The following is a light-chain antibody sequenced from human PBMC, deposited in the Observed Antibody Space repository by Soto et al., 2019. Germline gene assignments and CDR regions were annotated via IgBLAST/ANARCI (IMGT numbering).Light chain of an antibody. J-gene: IGKJ5*01. Sequence: EIVLTQSPATLSLSPGERATLSCRASQSVASNLAWYRQKPGQAPRLLIYGASTRATGIPARFSGSGSGTEFTLTISSLQSEDFAVYYCQQYTSWPLTFGQGTRLEIK. CDR1: QSVASN. CDR3: QQYTSWPLT. CDR2: GAS. V-gene: IGKV3-15*01.